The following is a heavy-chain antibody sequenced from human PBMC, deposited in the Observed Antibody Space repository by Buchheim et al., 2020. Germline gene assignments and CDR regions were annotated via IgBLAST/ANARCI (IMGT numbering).Heavy chain of an antibody. D-gene: IGHD3-9*01. J-gene: IGHJ6*02. CDR1: GFTFSSYG. CDR3: ARDTNILTGWYQDYYYYGMDV. Sequence: QVQLVESGGGVVQPGRSLRLSCAASGFTFSSYGMHWVRQAPGKGLEWVAVISYDGSNKYYADSVKGRFTISRDNSKNTLYLQMNSLRAEDTAVYYCARDTNILTGWYQDYYYYGMDVWGQGTT. V-gene: IGHV3-30*03. CDR2: ISYDGSNK.